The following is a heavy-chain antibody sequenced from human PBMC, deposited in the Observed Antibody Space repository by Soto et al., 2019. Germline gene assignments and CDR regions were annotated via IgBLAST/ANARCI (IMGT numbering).Heavy chain of an antibody. D-gene: IGHD3-22*01. CDR1: GGSFRGCD. CDR3: ARGGNTYYYDSPGAYFDY. J-gene: IGHJ4*01. V-gene: IGHV4-34*01. Sequence: SETLSLTCAVGGGSFRGCDWSWSRQPPGKGLEWMGGINHSGSTNYNPTLNSRVTISVDTSKNPFSLKLSSVTAADTAVYYCARGGNTYYYDSPGAYFDYWGYGTLVTVSS. CDR2: INHSGST.